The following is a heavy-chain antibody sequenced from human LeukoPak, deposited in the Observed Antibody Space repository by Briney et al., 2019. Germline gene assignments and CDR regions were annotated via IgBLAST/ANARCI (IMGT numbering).Heavy chain of an antibody. J-gene: IGHJ6*04. CDR3: AELGITMIGGV. D-gene: IGHD3-10*02. CDR1: GFTFSTYG. Sequence: GGSLRLSCAASGFTFSTYGMLWVRQAPGKGLEWVSVIYSGGSTYYADSVKGRFTISRDNAKNSLYLQMNSLRAEDTAVYYCAELGITMIGGVWGKGTTVTISS. CDR2: IYSGGST. V-gene: IGHV3-NL1*01.